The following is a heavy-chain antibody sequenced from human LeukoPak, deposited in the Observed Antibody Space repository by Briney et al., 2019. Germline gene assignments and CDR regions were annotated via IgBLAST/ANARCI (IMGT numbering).Heavy chain of an antibody. CDR3: AKEDYSSSFDY. J-gene: IGHJ4*02. CDR2: IWYGGSNK. D-gene: IGHD4-11*01. Sequence: GRSLRLSCAASGFTFSSYGMHWVRQAPGKGLEWVAVIWYGGSNKYYADPVKGRFTISRDNSKNTLYLQMNSLRAEDTAVHYCAKEDYSSSFDYWGQGTLVTVSS. V-gene: IGHV3-30*18. CDR1: GFTFSSYG.